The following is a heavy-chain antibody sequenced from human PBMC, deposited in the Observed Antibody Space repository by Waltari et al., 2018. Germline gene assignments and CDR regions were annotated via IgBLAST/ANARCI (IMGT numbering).Heavy chain of an antibody. D-gene: IGHD3-22*01. Sequence: EVQLVESGGGLVQPGGSLRLSCAASGFTFSSYWMHWVRQAPGKGLVWVSRINSEGSSTSYADSVKGRFTISRDNAKNTLYLQMNSLRAEDTAVYYCARGHYYDSSGYYYVSPYDYWGQGTLVTVSS. J-gene: IGHJ4*02. CDR3: ARGHYYDSSGYYYVSPYDY. CDR2: INSEGSST. CDR1: GFTFSSYW. V-gene: IGHV3-74*01.